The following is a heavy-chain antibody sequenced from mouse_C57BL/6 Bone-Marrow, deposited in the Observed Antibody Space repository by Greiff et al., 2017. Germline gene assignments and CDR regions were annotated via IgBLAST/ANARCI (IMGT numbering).Heavy chain of an antibody. D-gene: IGHD1-1*01. CDR3: ARSTVVATHWDFDV. J-gene: IGHJ1*03. CDR1: GYTFTDYY. CDR2: IYPGSGNT. Sequence: QVQLQQSGAELVRPGASVKLSCKASGYTFTDYYINWVKQRPGQGLEWIARIYPGSGNTYYNEKFKGKATLTAEKSSSTAYMQLSSLTSEDSAVYCCARSTVVATHWDFDVWGTGTTVTVSA. V-gene: IGHV1-76*01.